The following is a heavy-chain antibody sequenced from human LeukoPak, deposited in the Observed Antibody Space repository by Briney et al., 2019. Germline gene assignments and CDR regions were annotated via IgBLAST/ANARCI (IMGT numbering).Heavy chain of an antibody. D-gene: IGHD3-10*01. CDR1: GGSISSYY. V-gene: IGHV4-59*01. J-gene: IGHJ5*02. Sequence: SETLSLTCTVSGGSISSYYWSWIRQPPGKGLEWIGYIYYSGSTNYNPSLKSRVTISVDTSKNQFSLKLGSVTAADTAVYYCARGGSGVRFDPWGQGTLVTVSS. CDR3: ARGGSGVRFDP. CDR2: IYYSGST.